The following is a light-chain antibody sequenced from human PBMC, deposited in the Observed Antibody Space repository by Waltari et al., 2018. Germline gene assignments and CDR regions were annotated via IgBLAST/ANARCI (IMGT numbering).Light chain of an antibody. CDR3: NSYTRSKTWV. Sequence: QSALTQPASVSGSPGQSITISCTGTSRDIGNYNYVSWYQQFPGKVPKLMIYDVDKRPSGVSNPFSGSKSGNTASLTISGLQAEDEAHYYCNSYTRSKTWVFGGGTDLTVL. J-gene: IGLJ3*02. CDR1: SRDIGNYNY. CDR2: DVD. V-gene: IGLV2-14*01.